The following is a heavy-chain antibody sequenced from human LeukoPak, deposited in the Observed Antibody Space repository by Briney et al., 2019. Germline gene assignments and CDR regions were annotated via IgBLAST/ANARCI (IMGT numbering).Heavy chain of an antibody. J-gene: IGHJ4*02. V-gene: IGHV4-59*01. CDR2: ISYSGNT. CDR1: GGSISSDY. CDR3: ARGFGSSGYFDY. D-gene: IGHD3-22*01. Sequence: PSETLSLTCTDSGGSISSDYWSWIGQPPGKGLEWIGYISYSGNTNYNPSLKSRVTISVDTSENQFSLRLSSVTAADTAVYYCARGFGSSGYFDYWGQGTLVTVSS.